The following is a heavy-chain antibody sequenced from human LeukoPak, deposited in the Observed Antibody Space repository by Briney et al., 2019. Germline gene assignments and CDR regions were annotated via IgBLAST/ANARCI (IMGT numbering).Heavy chain of an antibody. V-gene: IGHV4-39*07. CDR2: IYYSGST. Sequence: SETLFLTCTVSGGSISSSSYYWGWIRQPPGKGLEWIGSIYYSGSTYYNPSLKSRVTISVDTSKNQFSLKLSSVTAADTAVYYCAREMSGSYDYFDYWGQGTLVTVSS. D-gene: IGHD1-26*01. CDR3: AREMSGSYDYFDY. J-gene: IGHJ4*02. CDR1: GGSISSSSYY.